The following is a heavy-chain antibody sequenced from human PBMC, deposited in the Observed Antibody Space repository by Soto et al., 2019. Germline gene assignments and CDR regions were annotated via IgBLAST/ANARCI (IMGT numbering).Heavy chain of an antibody. Sequence: QVQLQESGPGLVKPSETLSLTCTVSGDSMNPYYWSWIRQTPGKGLKWIGYIYFSGSTNFNPSLKSRVTLSLATSKRQFFLKLTSVTAADTAVYYCARAWAVPGSHWGDWGRGTLVTVSS. CDR2: IYFSGST. D-gene: IGHD6-19*01. CDR1: GDSMNPYY. V-gene: IGHV4-59*01. J-gene: IGHJ4*02. CDR3: ARAWAVPGSHWGD.